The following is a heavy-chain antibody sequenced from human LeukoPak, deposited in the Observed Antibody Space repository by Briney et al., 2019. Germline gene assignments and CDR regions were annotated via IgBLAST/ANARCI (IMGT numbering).Heavy chain of an antibody. CDR3: VKGGNSGSYSPFDY. D-gene: IGHD1-26*01. V-gene: IGHV3-23*01. CDR1: GFTFSSYA. CDR2: ISGSGGST. Sequence: GGSLRLSCAASGFTFSSYAMSWVRQAPGKGLEWVSAISGSGGSTYYADSVKGRFTISRDNSKNTLYLQMNSLRAEDTAVYYCVKGGNSGSYSPFDYWGQGTLVTVSS. J-gene: IGHJ4*02.